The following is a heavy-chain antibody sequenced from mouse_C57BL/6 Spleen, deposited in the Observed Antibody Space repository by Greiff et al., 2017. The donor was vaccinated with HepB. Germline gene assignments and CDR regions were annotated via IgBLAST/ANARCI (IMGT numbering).Heavy chain of an antibody. Sequence: QVQLQQPGAELVKPGASVKLSCKASGYTFTSYWMRWVKQRPGQGLEWIGMIHPNSGSTNYNEKFKSKATLTVDKSSSTAYMQLSSLTSEDSAVYYCARGTTVVATHWYFDVWGTGTTVTVSS. D-gene: IGHD1-1*01. CDR2: IHPNSGST. J-gene: IGHJ1*03. CDR3: ARGTTVVATHWYFDV. CDR1: GYTFTSYW. V-gene: IGHV1-64*01.